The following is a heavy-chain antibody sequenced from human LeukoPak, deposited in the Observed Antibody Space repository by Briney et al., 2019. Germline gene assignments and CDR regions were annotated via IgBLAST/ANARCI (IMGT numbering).Heavy chain of an antibody. D-gene: IGHD3-22*01. CDR1: GYSLINHW. CDR2: IYPGNADA. CDR3: ARQGSYDNSGDSFDY. V-gene: IGHV5-51*01. Sequence: GEAPEISCKASGYSLINHWIGWVRQMPGKGLDWMGIIYPGNADATYSPSFQGQVTISADKSTTTVYVQWSSLKASDTAMYYCARQGSYDNSGDSFDYWGQGTLVTVSS. J-gene: IGHJ4*02.